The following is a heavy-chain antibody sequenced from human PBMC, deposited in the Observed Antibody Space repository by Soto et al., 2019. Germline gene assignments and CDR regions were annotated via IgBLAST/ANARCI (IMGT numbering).Heavy chain of an antibody. D-gene: IGHD2-15*01. Sequence: GGSLRLSCAASGFTFSSYAMSWVRQAPGKGLEWVSAISGSGGSTYYADSVKGRFTISRDNSKNTLYLQMNSLRAEDTAVYYCAKDDCSGGSCYGPLAAFDIWGQGTTVTVSS. CDR3: AKDDCSGGSCYGPLAAFDI. V-gene: IGHV3-23*01. CDR2: ISGSGGST. J-gene: IGHJ3*02. CDR1: GFTFSSYA.